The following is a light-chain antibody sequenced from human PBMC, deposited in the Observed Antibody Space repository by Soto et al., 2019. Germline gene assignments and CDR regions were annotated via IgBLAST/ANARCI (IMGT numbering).Light chain of an antibody. CDR3: QQYNNWPPIT. Sequence: EIVMTQSPATLSVSPGERATVSCRASQSVSNKLAWYQQIPGQAPRLLIYKASTRATGIPARFSGSGSGTEFTLTISGLQSEDFAVYYCQQYNNWPPITFGQGTRLEIK. V-gene: IGKV3-15*01. J-gene: IGKJ5*01. CDR1: QSVSNK. CDR2: KAS.